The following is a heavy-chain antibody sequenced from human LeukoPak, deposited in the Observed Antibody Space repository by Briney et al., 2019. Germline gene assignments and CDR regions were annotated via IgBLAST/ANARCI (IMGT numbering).Heavy chain of an antibody. CDR2: IYYSGST. J-gene: IGHJ4*02. V-gene: IGHV4-59*08. D-gene: IGHD6-13*01. CDR1: DGSISSYY. Sequence: SETLSLTCTVSDGSISSYYWSWIRQPPGKGLEWIGYIYYSGSTNYNPSLKSRVTISVDTSKNQFSLKLSSVTAADTAVYYCARARTYSSSWYFDYWGQGTLVTVSS. CDR3: ARARTYSSSWYFDY.